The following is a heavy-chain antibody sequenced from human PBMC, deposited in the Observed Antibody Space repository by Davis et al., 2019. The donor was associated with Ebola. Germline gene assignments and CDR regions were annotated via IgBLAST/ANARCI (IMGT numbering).Heavy chain of an antibody. V-gene: IGHV4-31*03. Sequence: PSETLSLTCTVSGGSISSGGYYWSWIRQHPGKGLEWIGYIYYSGSTYYNPSLKSRVTISVDTSKNQFSLKLSSVTAADTAVYYCARGDYDIRYPGFDYWGQGTLVTVSS. CDR3: ARGDYDIRYPGFDY. J-gene: IGHJ4*02. CDR1: GGSISSGGYY. CDR2: IYYSGST. D-gene: IGHD3-9*01.